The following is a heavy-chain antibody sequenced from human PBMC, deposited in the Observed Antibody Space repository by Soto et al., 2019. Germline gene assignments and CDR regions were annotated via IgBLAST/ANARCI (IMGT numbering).Heavy chain of an antibody. V-gene: IGHV4-39*01. D-gene: IGHD2-2*02. CDR2: IYYSGST. J-gene: IGHJ4*02. CDR3: ARLGIVVVPAAISPFDY. Sequence: SETLSLTCTVSGGSISSSSYYWGWIRQPPGKGLEWIGSIYYSGSTYYNPSLKSRVTISVDTSKNQFSLKLSSVTAADTAVYYCARLGIVVVPAAISPFDYWGQGTPVTVSS. CDR1: GGSISSSSYY.